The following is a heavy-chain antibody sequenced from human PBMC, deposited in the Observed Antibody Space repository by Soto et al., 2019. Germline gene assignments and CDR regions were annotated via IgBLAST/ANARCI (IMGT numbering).Heavy chain of an antibody. V-gene: IGHV3-11*01. CDR3: ARGTGDRMQWLTISVGGRGNDAFDI. D-gene: IGHD6-19*01. Sequence: QVQLVESGGGLVKPGGSLRLSCAASGFTFSDYYMSWIRQAPGKGLEWVSYISSSGSTIYYADSVKGRFTISRDNAKNSLYLRMNSLRAEDTAVYYCARGTGDRMQWLTISVGGRGNDAFDIWGQGTMVTVSS. J-gene: IGHJ3*02. CDR2: ISSSGSTI. CDR1: GFTFSDYY.